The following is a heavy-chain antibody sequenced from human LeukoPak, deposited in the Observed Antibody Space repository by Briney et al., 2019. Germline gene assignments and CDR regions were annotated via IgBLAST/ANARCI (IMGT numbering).Heavy chain of an antibody. CDR2: ISGGNHI. CDR3: ARDRATDIVVVPASDY. D-gene: IGHD2-2*01. CDR1: GFTFSSYA. V-gene: IGHV3-21*06. Sequence: GGSMRLSCGASGFTFSSYAMSWVRQAPGERLEWVSSISGGNHIYYADSLKGRFTISRDNPRNSLSLQMNALRAEDTAVYYCARDRATDIVVVPASDYWGQGTLVTVSS. J-gene: IGHJ4*02.